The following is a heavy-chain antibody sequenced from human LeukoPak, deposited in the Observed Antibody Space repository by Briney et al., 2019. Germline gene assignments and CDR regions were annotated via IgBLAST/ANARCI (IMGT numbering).Heavy chain of an antibody. D-gene: IGHD2/OR15-2a*01. CDR3: ARDSLIGDGMDV. CDR2: ISSSSSYI. V-gene: IGHV3-21*01. J-gene: IGHJ6*02. Sequence: PGGSLRLPCAASGFTFSSYSMNWVRQAPGKGLEWVSSISSSSSYIYYADSVKGRFTISRDNAKNSLYLQMNSLRAEDTAVYYCARDSLIGDGMDVWGQGTTVTVSS. CDR1: GFTFSSYS.